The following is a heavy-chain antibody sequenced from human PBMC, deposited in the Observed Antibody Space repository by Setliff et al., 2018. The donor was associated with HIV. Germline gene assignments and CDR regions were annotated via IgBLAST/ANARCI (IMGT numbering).Heavy chain of an antibody. CDR2: VHYTGNT. D-gene: IGHD2-21*02. J-gene: IGHJ4*02. CDR3: AREGDGIDF. CDR1: GGSITSSTYY. Sequence: PSETLSLTCTVSGGSITSSTYYWGWIRQPPGKGLEWIGTVHYTGNTYHNPSLKSRVTISVEVSKNQISLKLTAVTAADSAVYYCAREGDGIDFWGQGTLVTAPQ. V-gene: IGHV4-39*02.